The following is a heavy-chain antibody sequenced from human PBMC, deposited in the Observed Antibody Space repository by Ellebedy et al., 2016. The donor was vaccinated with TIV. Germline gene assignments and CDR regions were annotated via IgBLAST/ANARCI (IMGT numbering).Heavy chain of an antibody. CDR1: GYTFTSYG. Sequence: AASVKVSCKASGYTFTSYGISWVRQAPGQGLEWMGWIRAYNGNTNYAQKLQGRVTMTTDTSTSTAYMELRSLRSDDTAVYYCAREDGIAAAGIYGMDVWGQGTTVTVSS. CDR2: IRAYNGNT. D-gene: IGHD6-13*01. V-gene: IGHV1-18*04. J-gene: IGHJ6*02. CDR3: AREDGIAAAGIYGMDV.